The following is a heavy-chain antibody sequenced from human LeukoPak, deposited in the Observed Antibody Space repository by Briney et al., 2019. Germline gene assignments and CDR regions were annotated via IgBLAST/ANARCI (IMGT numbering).Heavy chain of an antibody. Sequence: SETLSLTCNVSGGSISSDYWDWIRQPPGKGLEWVGYIFFSGTTNYNPSLKSRVAISVDTSKNQFSLKLSSVTAADTAIYYCARLIAVTGTVDYFDYWGQGTLVTVSS. CDR2: IFFSGTT. D-gene: IGHD6-19*01. V-gene: IGHV4-59*01. J-gene: IGHJ4*02. CDR3: ARLIAVTGTVDYFDY. CDR1: GGSISSDY.